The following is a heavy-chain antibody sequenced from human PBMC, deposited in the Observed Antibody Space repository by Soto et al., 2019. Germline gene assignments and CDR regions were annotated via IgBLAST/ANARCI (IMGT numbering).Heavy chain of an antibody. CDR3: AHSQGSPTARRRDGYNNFDY. CDR1: GFSLSTSGVG. V-gene: IGHV2-5*01. Sequence: QITLKESGPTLVKPTQTLTLTCTFSGFSLSTSGVGVGWIRQPPGKALEWLALIYWNDDKRYSPSLKSRLTITKDTSKNQVVLTMTNMDPVDTATYYCAHSQGSPTARRRDGYNNFDYWGQGTLVTVSS. J-gene: IGHJ4*02. D-gene: IGHD5-12*01. CDR2: IYWNDDK.